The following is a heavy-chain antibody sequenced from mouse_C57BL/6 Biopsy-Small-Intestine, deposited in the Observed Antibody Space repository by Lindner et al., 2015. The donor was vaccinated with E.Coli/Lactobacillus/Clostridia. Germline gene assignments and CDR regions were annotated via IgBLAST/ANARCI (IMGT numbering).Heavy chain of an antibody. Sequence: VQLQESGAELVRPGASVKLSCTASGFNIKDYYMHWVKQRPEQGLEWIGRIDPEDGDTEYAPKFQGKATMTADTSSNTAYLQLSNLTSEDTAVYYCYLYYGSSYEAWFAYWGQGTLVTVSA. CDR1: GFNIKDYY. J-gene: IGHJ3*01. CDR2: IDPEDGDT. V-gene: IGHV14-1*01. D-gene: IGHD1-1*01. CDR3: YLYYGSSYEAWFAY.